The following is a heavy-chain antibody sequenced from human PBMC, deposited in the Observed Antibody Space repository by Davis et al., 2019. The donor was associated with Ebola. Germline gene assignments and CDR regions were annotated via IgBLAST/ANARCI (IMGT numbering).Heavy chain of an antibody. Sequence: MPSETLSLTCAVYGGSSSGSFWSWIRQSPGKGLEWIGEITHSGSTKYNPSLKSRVTISVDTSNTQVSLKLSSVTAADTAVYFCARGYYSQTSGYLVYWGQGTLVTVSS. CDR2: ITHSGST. V-gene: IGHV4-34*01. CDR1: GGSSSGSF. CDR3: ARGYYSQTSGYLVY. J-gene: IGHJ4*02. D-gene: IGHD3-22*01.